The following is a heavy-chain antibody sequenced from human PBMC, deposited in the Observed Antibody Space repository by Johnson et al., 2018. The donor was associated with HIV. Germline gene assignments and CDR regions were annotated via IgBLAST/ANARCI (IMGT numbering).Heavy chain of an antibody. Sequence: QVQLVESGGGVVQPGGSLRLSCAASGFTFSSYGMHWVRQAPGKGLEWVAFIRYDGSNKYYADSVKGRFTISRDNSKNTLYLQMNSQRAEDTAVYYCAKDPYSGSPIDIWGQGTMVTVSS. CDR2: IRYDGSNK. CDR1: GFTFSSYG. CDR3: AKDPYSGSPIDI. J-gene: IGHJ3*02. V-gene: IGHV3-30*02. D-gene: IGHD1-26*01.